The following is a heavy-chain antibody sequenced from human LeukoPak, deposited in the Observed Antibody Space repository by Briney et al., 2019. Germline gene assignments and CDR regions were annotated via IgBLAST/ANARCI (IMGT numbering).Heavy chain of an antibody. D-gene: IGHD3-10*01. Sequence: SVKVSCKASGGTFSSYAISWVRQAPGQGLEWMGGIIPIFGTANYAQKFQGRVTITADKSTSTAYMELSSLRSDDTAVYYCARDLYGTPGGDFDYWGQGTLVTVSS. CDR2: IIPIFGTA. CDR1: GGTFSSYA. V-gene: IGHV1-69*06. CDR3: ARDLYGTPGGDFDY. J-gene: IGHJ4*02.